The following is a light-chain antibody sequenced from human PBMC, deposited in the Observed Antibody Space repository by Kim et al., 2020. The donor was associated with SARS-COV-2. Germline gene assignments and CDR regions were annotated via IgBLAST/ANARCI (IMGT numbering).Light chain of an antibody. CDR2: DVS. J-gene: IGLJ1*01. CDR3: CSYAGTYSYV. Sequence: GKAVTISCTGTSGDVGGYDYVSWYQQHPGKAPRLMIYDVSKRPSGVPDRFSGSKSANTASLTISGLQAEDEADYYCCSYAGTYSYVFGTGTKVTVL. CDR1: SGDVGGYDY. V-gene: IGLV2-11*01.